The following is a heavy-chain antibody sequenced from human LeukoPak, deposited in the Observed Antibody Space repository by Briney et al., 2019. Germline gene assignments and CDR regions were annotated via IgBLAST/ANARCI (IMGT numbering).Heavy chain of an antibody. J-gene: IGHJ2*01. CDR1: GGSISTYY. V-gene: IGHV4-59*01. Sequence: SETLSLTCTVSGGSISTYYWSWIRQPPGKGLEYIGYIYDSGSTNYNPSLKSRVTMSVDTSKQQFSLKLSSVTAADTGVYFCARVYYGRTYDYWYFDLWGRGTLVTVSS. CDR2: IYDSGST. CDR3: ARVYYGRTYDYWYFDL. D-gene: IGHD3-10*01.